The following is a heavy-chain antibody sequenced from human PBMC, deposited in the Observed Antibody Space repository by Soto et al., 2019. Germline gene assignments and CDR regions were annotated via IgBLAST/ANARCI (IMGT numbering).Heavy chain of an antibody. CDR2: IRSDNNNT. V-gene: IGHV3-11*01. CDR3: ATCQLGGTVLQH. Sequence: GGSLRLSCTASGFTLSDHYMSWIRQAPGKGLEWISYIRSDNNNTFYADSVKGRFTISRENAENSLYLQMNSLRAEDTAVYFCATCQLGGTVLQHWGQGTLVTVSS. CDR1: GFTLSDHY. D-gene: IGHD7-27*01. J-gene: IGHJ1*01.